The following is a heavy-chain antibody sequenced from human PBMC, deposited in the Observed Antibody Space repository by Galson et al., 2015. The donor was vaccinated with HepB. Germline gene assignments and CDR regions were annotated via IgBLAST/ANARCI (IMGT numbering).Heavy chain of an antibody. CDR3: ARDYEQQLAHPTWFDP. Sequence: SVKVSCKASGYTFTSYAMHWVRQAPGQRLEWMGWINAGNGNTKYSQKFQGRVTITRDTSASTAYMELSSLRSEDTAVYYCARDYEQQLAHPTWFDPWGQGTLVTVSS. CDR1: GYTFTSYA. CDR2: INAGNGNT. D-gene: IGHD6-13*01. J-gene: IGHJ5*02. V-gene: IGHV1-3*01.